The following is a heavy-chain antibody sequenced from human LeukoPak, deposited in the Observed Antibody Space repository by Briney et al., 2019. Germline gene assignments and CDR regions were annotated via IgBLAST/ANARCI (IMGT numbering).Heavy chain of an antibody. Sequence: GGSLRLSCAASEFTFTTSWMTWVRQAPGKGLEWLGNINPDASTKNYAASVRGRFTFSRDNAKNSLYLQMSSLRAEDTAIYYCARDRAFSTFDYWGRGTLVTVSS. J-gene: IGHJ4*02. CDR2: INPDASTK. V-gene: IGHV3-7*01. CDR3: ARDRAFSTFDY. D-gene: IGHD2-2*01. CDR1: EFTFTTSW.